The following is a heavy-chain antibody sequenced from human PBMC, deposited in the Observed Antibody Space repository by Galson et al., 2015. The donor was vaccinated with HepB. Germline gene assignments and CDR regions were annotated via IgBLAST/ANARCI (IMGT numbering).Heavy chain of an antibody. J-gene: IGHJ1*01. CDR3: VKDPRGITMMAGSGYFQH. CDR2: ISSNGGST. Sequence: SLRLSCAASGFTFSSYAMHWVRQAPGKGLEYVSAISSNGGSTYYADSVKGRFTISRDNFKNTLYLQMSSLRTEDTAVYYCVKDPRGITMMAGSGYFQHWGQGTPVTVSS. D-gene: IGHD3-22*01. V-gene: IGHV3-64D*06. CDR1: GFTFSSYA.